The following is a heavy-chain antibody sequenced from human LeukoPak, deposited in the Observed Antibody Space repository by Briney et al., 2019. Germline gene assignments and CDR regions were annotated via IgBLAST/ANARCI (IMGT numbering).Heavy chain of an antibody. CDR1: GYTFTSYG. CDR3: ATKWELLGLGAFDI. V-gene: IGHV1-18*01. Sequence: ASVKVSCKASGYTFTSYGISWVRQAPGQGLEWMGWISAYNGNTNYAQKLQGRVTMTTDTSTSTAYMELRSLRSDDTAVYYCATKWELLGLGAFDIWGQGTMVTVSS. CDR2: ISAYNGNT. J-gene: IGHJ3*02. D-gene: IGHD1-26*01.